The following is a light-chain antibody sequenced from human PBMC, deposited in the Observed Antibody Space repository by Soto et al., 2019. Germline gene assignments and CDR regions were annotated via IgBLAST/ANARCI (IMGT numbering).Light chain of an antibody. V-gene: IGKV1-27*01. CDR2: AAS. Sequence: DIQMTQSPSSLSASVGDRVTITCRASQDISNYLAWYQQKPGKVPKVLISAASTLHSGVPSRISGSGSGTDFTLTISSLQPEDVATYYCQKYNSAPWTFGQGTKVDIK. J-gene: IGKJ1*01. CDR1: QDISNY. CDR3: QKYNSAPWT.